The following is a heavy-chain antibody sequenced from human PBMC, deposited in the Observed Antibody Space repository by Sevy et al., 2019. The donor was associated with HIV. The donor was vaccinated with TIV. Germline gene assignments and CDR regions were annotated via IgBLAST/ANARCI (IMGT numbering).Heavy chain of an antibody. V-gene: IGHV3-21*01. J-gene: IGHJ3*02. CDR3: ARGLEYYYDSSGYYGDAFDI. D-gene: IGHD3-22*01. CDR1: GFTFSSYS. CDR2: ISSSSSYM. Sequence: GGSLRLSCAASGFTFSSYSMNWVRQAPGKGLEWVSSISSSSSYMYYADSVKGRFTISRDNAKNSLYLQMNSLRAEDTAVYYCARGLEYYYDSSGYYGDAFDIWCQGTMVTVSS.